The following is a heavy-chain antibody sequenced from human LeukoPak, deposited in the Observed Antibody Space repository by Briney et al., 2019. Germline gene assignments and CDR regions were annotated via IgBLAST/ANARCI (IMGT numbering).Heavy chain of an antibody. D-gene: IGHD2-21*01. CDR3: ARAGIVGLYYYYMDV. CDR2: IWYDWRNK. Sequence: PGRSLRLSCAASGFTFSSYGMHWVRQAPGEGLEWVAVIWYDWRNKYYADSVKGRFTISRDNPMNTLYLQMNSLRAEGRPVYYCARAGIVGLYYYYMDVWGKGTTVTVSS. J-gene: IGHJ6*03. CDR1: GFTFSSYG. V-gene: IGHV3-33*01.